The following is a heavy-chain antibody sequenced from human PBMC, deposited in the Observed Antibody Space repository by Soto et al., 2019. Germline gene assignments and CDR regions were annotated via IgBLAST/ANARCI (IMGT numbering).Heavy chain of an antibody. Sequence: QVQLVQSGAEVKKPGASVKVSCKASGYTFTSYGISWVRQAPGQGLEWMGWISAYNGNTNYAQKLQGRVTMTTDTATSTAYMELSSLRSDDTAVYYCARGAAAAGTVNYYYYYGMDVWGQGTTVTVSS. D-gene: IGHD6-13*01. V-gene: IGHV1-18*04. CDR3: ARGAAAAGTVNYYYYYGMDV. CDR2: ISAYNGNT. J-gene: IGHJ6*02. CDR1: GYTFTSYG.